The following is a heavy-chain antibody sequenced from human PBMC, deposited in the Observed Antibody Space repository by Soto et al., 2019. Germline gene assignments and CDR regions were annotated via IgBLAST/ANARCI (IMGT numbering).Heavy chain of an antibody. D-gene: IGHD3-10*01. Sequence: SVKVSCKASGGTFSSYAISWVRQAPGQGLEWMGGIIPIFGRANYAQKFQGRVTITADESTSTAYMELSSLRSEDTAVYYCARVGGWAYYYYYGMDVWGQGTTVTVSS. CDR2: IIPIFGRA. V-gene: IGHV1-69*13. J-gene: IGHJ6*02. CDR3: ARVGGWAYYYYYGMDV. CDR1: GGTFSSYA.